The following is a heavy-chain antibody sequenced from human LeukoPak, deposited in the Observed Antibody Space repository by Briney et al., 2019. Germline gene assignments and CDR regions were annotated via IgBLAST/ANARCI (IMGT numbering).Heavy chain of an antibody. V-gene: IGHV4-59*08. CDR3: ARLTHGMDV. CDR1: GGSISSYY. J-gene: IGHJ6*02. Sequence: SETLSLTCTVSGGSISSYYWSWIRQPPGKGLEWIGYIYYSGSTNYNPSLKSRVTTSVDTSKNQFSLKLSSVTAADTAVYYCARLTHGMDVWGQGTTVTVSS. CDR2: IYYSGST.